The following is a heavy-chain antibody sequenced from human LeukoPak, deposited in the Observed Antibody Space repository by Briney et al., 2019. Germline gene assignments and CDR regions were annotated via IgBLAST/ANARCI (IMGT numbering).Heavy chain of an antibody. CDR1: GFTFSSYG. CDR3: AKDLGYCTNGVCSGSGFDY. D-gene: IGHD2-8*01. V-gene: IGHV3-30*18. CDR2: ISYDGSNK. Sequence: GGPLRLSCAASGFTFSSYGMHWVRQAPGKGLEWVAVISYDGSNKYYADSVKGRFTISRDNSKNTLYLQMNSLRAEDTAVYYCAKDLGYCTNGVCSGSGFDYWGQGTLVTVSS. J-gene: IGHJ4*02.